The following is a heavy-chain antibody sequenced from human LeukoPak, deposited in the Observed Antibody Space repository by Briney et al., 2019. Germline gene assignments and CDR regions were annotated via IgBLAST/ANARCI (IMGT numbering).Heavy chain of an antibody. CDR1: GFTFSSYA. D-gene: IGHD3-22*01. CDR2: ISGSGGST. V-gene: IGHV3-23*01. J-gene: IGHJ4*02. CDR3: AKGPSYYYDSSGYYC. Sequence: GGSLRLSCAASGFTFSSYAMSWVRQAPGKGLEWVSAISGSGGSTYYADSVEGRFTISRDNSKNTLYLQMNSLRAEDTAVYYCAKGPSYYYDSSGYYCWGQGTLVTVSS.